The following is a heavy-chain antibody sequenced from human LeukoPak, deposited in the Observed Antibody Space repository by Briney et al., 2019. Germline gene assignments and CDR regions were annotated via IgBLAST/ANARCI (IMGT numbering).Heavy chain of an antibody. Sequence: GGSLRLSCAASGFTFSNAWMSWVRQAPGKGLEWVSDISRSGSTIDYADSVKGRFTISRDNAKNSLYLQMNSLRAEDTAVYYCAVTTVGFALDYWGQGTLVTVSS. J-gene: IGHJ4*02. D-gene: IGHD4-17*01. CDR1: GFTFSNAW. CDR2: ISRSGSTI. CDR3: AVTTVGFALDY. V-gene: IGHV3-11*04.